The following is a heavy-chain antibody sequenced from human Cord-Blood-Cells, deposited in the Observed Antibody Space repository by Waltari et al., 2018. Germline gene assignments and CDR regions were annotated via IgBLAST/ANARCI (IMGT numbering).Heavy chain of an antibody. V-gene: IGHV1-2*04. CDR3: ARAGGEVATTIDYYYYGMDV. D-gene: IGHD5-12*01. Sequence: QVQLVQSGAEVKKPGASVKVSCKASGYTFTGYYMHWVRQAPGQGLEWMGWINPNSGGTNYAQKFQGWVTMTRDTSISTAYIELSRLRSDDTAVYYCARAGGEVATTIDYYYYGMDVWGQGTTVTVSS. CDR2: INPNSGGT. CDR1: GYTFTGYY. J-gene: IGHJ6*02.